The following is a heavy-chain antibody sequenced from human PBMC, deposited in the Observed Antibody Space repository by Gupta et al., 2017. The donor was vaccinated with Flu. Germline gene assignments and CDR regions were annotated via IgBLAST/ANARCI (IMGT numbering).Heavy chain of an antibody. CDR1: YW. J-gene: IGHJ4*02. CDR2: IKQDGSEK. CDR3: VRPLLDCSGTNCYTTG. V-gene: IGHV3-7*01. D-gene: IGHD2-2*02. Sequence: YWMSWVRQAPGKGLEWVANIKQDGSEKYYVDSVKGRFTISRDNAKNSLYLQMNSLRADDTAVYYCVRPLLDCSGTNCYTTGWGQGTLVTVSS.